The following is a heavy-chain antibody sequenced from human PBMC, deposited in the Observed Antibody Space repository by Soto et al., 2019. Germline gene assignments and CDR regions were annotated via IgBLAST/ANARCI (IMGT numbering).Heavy chain of an antibody. J-gene: IGHJ4*02. CDR2: ISGSGGST. V-gene: IGHV3-23*01. Sequence: RLSCAASGFTFSSYAMSWVRQAPGKGLEWVSAISGSGGSTYYADSVKGRFTISRDNSKNTLYLQMNSLRAEDTAVYYCAKDRRVTRGSISPFDYWGQGTLVTVSS. D-gene: IGHD4-4*01. CDR3: AKDRRVTRGSISPFDY. CDR1: GFTFSSYA.